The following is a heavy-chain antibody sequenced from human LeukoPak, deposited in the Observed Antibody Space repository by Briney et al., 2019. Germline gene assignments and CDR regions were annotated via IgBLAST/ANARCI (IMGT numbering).Heavy chain of an antibody. CDR3: AKDDSGSYYPYYYYMDV. D-gene: IGHD1-26*01. J-gene: IGHJ6*03. CDR2: ISGSGGGT. Sequence: GGSLRLSCAASGFTFSSYAMSWVRQAPGKGLEWVSAISGSGGGTYYADSVKGRFTISRDNSKNTLYLQINSLRAEDTAVYYCAKDDSGSYYPYYYYMDVWGKGTTVTISS. CDR1: GFTFSSYA. V-gene: IGHV3-23*01.